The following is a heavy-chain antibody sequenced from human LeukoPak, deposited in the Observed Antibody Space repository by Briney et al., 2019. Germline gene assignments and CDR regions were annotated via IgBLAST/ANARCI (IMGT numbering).Heavy chain of an antibody. CDR1: GFTFSSYW. J-gene: IGHJ6*03. D-gene: IGHD6-13*01. V-gene: IGHV3-7*03. CDR3: AKGLGIYYYYMDV. Sequence: GGSLRLSCAASGFTFSSYWMSWVRQAPGKGLEWVANIKQDGSEKYYVDSVKGRFTISRDNAKNSLYLQMNSLRAEDTVVYYCAKGLGIYYYYMDVWGKGTAVTVSS. CDR2: IKQDGSEK.